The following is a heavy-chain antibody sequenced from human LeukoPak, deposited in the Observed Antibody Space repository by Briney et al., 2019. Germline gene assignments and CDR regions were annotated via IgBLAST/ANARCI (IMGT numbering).Heavy chain of an antibody. CDR3: ARGPALYCTSSSCLDGVD. D-gene: IGHD2-2*01. CDR2: INHSGST. V-gene: IGHV4-34*01. Sequence: PSETLSLTCAVYGGSFSGYYWSWIRQPPGKGLEWIGEINHSGSTNYNPSLKSRVTISVDTSKNQFSLKLSSVTAADTAVYYCARGPALYCTSSSCLDGVDWGQGTLVSVSS. CDR1: GGSFSGYY. J-gene: IGHJ4*02.